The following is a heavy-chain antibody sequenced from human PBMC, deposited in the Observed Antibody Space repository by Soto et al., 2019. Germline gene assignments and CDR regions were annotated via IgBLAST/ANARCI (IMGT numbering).Heavy chain of an antibody. CDR1: GGSSSGYY. V-gene: IGHV4-34*01. CDR2: INHSGST. Sequence: PSETLSLTCAVYGGSSSGYYWTWIRQPPGTGLEWIGEINHSGSTNYNPSLKSRVTISVDTSKNQFSLKLNSMTAADTAVYYCARHNYGSGSTYFDYWGQGTLVTVSS. D-gene: IGHD3-10*01. CDR3: ARHNYGSGSTYFDY. J-gene: IGHJ4*02.